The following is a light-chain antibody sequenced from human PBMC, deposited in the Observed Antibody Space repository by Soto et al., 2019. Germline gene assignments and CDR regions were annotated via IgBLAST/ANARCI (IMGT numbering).Light chain of an antibody. CDR2: AAS. J-gene: IGKJ2*01. V-gene: IGKV1-39*01. CDR1: QSISTY. Sequence: DIQMTQSPSTLPASVGDRVTITCRASQSISTYLNWYQHKPGKAPKVLIYAASSLQSGVPSRFSGSGSGTDFTLTISSLQPEDFAAYYCQQSYSTQYTFGQGTKLEIK. CDR3: QQSYSTQYT.